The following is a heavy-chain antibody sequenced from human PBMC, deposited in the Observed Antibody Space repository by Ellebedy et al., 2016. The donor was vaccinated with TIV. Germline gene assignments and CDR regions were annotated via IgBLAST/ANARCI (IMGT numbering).Heavy chain of an antibody. V-gene: IGHV3-9*01. D-gene: IGHD6-19*01. CDR2: VSWTSGTI. Sequence: GGSLRLSXAVSGFKLEDFAIHWIRQGPAKGLEWIAGVSWTSGTIGYADSVQGRFTISRGGGGNSVNLQMNSLSVEDTARYYCVKDLDQWVASDYDVFDIWGQGTMVIVSA. CDR1: GFKLEDFA. CDR3: VKDLDQWVASDYDVFDI. J-gene: IGHJ3*02.